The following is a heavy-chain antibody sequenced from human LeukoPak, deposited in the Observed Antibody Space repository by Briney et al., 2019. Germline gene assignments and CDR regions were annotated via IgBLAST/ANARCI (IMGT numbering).Heavy chain of an antibody. CDR2: IYSGGST. D-gene: IGHD3-22*01. CDR3: ARTLYYYDSSGYYPDKPFDY. J-gene: IGHJ4*02. V-gene: IGHV3-66*01. CDR1: GFTVSSNY. Sequence: GGSLRLSCAASGFTVSSNYMSWVRQAPGKGLEWVSVIYSGGSTYYADSVKGRFTISRDNSKNTLYLQMNSLRAEDTAVYYCARTLYYYDSSGYYPDKPFDYWGQGTLVTVSS.